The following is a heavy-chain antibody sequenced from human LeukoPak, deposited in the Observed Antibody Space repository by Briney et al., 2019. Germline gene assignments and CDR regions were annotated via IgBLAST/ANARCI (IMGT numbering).Heavy chain of an antibody. V-gene: IGHV3-7*01. D-gene: IGHD6-13*01. CDR2: IKQDGSEK. J-gene: IGHJ5*02. CDR3: ARYPSVAATGWGRWFDH. Sequence: GGSLRLSCAASGFTFSSYWMSWVRQAPGKGLEWVADIKQDGSEKYYVDSVKGRFTISRDNAKNSLYLQMNSLRDEDTAVYYCARYPSVAATGWGRWFDHWGQGTLVTVSS. CDR1: GFTFSSYW.